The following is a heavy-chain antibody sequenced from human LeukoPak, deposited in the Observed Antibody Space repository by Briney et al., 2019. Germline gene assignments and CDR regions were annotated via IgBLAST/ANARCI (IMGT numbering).Heavy chain of an antibody. J-gene: IGHJ4*02. CDR2: IYSGGGT. D-gene: IGHD4-17*01. CDR3: ARGFRSVTTWGYFDY. CDR1: GFTVSNNY. Sequence: GGSLRLSCAASGFTVSNNYMSWVRQAPGKGLEWVSLIYSGGGTYYADSVKGRFTISRDNSRNTLSLQMNSLRVDDTAVYYCARGFRSVTTWGYFDYWGQGALVTVSS. V-gene: IGHV3-66*01.